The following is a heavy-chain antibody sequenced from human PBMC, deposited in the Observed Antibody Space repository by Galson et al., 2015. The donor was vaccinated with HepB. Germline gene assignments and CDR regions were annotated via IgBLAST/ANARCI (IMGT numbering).Heavy chain of an antibody. CDR3: ARVSVVVVPAAMLYYYGMDV. CDR2: INHSGST. D-gene: IGHD2-2*01. CDR1: GGSFSGYY. V-gene: IGHV4-34*01. J-gene: IGHJ6*02. Sequence: TLSLTCAVYGGSFSGYYWSWIRQPPGKGLEWIGEINHSGSTNYNPSLKSRVTISVDTSKNQFSLKLSSVTAADTAVYYCARVSVVVVPAAMLYYYGMDVWGQGTTVTVSS.